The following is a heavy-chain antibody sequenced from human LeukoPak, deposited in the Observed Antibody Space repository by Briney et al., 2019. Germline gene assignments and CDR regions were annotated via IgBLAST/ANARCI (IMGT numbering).Heavy chain of an antibody. CDR2: INPNSGGT. V-gene: IGHV1-2*02. Sequence: ASVKVSCKASGYTFTGCYMHWVRQAPGQGLEWMGWINPNSGGTNYAQKFQGRVTMTRDTSISTAYMELSRLRSDDTAVYYCARGSHHTYYDFWSGDYGMDVWGQGTTVTVSS. J-gene: IGHJ6*02. D-gene: IGHD3-3*01. CDR1: GYTFTGCY. CDR3: ARGSHHTYYDFWSGDYGMDV.